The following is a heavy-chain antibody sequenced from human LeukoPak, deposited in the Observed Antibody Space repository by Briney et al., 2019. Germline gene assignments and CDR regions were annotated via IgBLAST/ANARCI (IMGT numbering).Heavy chain of an antibody. D-gene: IGHD2-2*01. CDR2: IYYSGST. CDR1: GGSISSSSYY. CDR3: GRGGEGSSLDY. Sequence: SETLSLTCTVSGGSISSSSYYWGWIRQPPGKGLEWIGSIYYSGSTYYNPSLKSRVTISVDTSKNQFSLKLSSVTAADTAVYYCGRGGEGSSLDYWGQGTLVTVSS. V-gene: IGHV4-39*07. J-gene: IGHJ4*02.